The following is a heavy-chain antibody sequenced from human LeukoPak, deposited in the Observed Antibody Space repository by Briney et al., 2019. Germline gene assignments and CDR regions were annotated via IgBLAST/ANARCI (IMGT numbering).Heavy chain of an antibody. J-gene: IGHJ4*02. CDR3: AADSSSYYYTHY. V-gene: IGHV1-58*01. Sequence: SVKVSCKASGFTFTSSAVQWVRQARGQRLEWIGWIVAGSGKTNYAQKFQERVTITRDMSTSTAYMDLSSLRSEDTAMYYCAADSSSYYYTHYWGQGTLVTASS. CDR1: GFTFTSSA. D-gene: IGHD6-13*01. CDR2: IVAGSGKT.